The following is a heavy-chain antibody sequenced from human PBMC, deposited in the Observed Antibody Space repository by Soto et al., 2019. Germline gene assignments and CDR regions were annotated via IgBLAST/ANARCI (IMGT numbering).Heavy chain of an antibody. Sequence: SVTGSCTGSGSSFTRYAMDLVRQAHGQRLEWMGWINAGNGNTKYSQKFQGRVTITRDTSASTAYMELSSLRSEDTAVYYCASLYCSSTSCYHYWGQGTLVTVSS. CDR1: GSSFTRYA. J-gene: IGHJ4*02. V-gene: IGHV1-3*01. CDR3: ASLYCSSTSCYHY. CDR2: INAGNGNT. D-gene: IGHD2-2*01.